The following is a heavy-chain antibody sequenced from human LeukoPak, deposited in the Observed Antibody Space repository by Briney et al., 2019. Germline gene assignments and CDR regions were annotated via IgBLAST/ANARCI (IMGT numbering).Heavy chain of an antibody. D-gene: IGHD6-13*01. CDR3: ARAASPGPNWFDP. J-gene: IGHJ5*02. CDR2: IDPSDSYT. V-gene: IGHV5-10-1*01. Sequence: PGESLKISCKGSGYSFTSYWITWVRQMPGKGLGWMGRIDPSDSYTNCSPSFQGHVTISADKSISTAYLQWSSLQASDTAMYYCARAASPGPNWFDPWGQGTLVAVSS. CDR1: GYSFTSYW.